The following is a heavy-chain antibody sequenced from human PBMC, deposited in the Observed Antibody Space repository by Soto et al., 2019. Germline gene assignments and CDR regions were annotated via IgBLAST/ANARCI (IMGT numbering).Heavy chain of an antibody. V-gene: IGHV3-33*01. CDR1: GFTFSSYG. CDR3: ARDRYCSGGSCYSSAFDI. Sequence: QVQLVESGGGVVQPGRSLRLYCAASGFTFSSYGMHWVRQAPGKGLEWVAVIWYDGSNKYYADSVKGRFTISRDNSKNTLYMQMNSLRAEDTAVYYCARDRYCSGGSCYSSAFDIWGQGTMVTVSS. J-gene: IGHJ3*02. D-gene: IGHD2-15*01. CDR2: IWYDGSNK.